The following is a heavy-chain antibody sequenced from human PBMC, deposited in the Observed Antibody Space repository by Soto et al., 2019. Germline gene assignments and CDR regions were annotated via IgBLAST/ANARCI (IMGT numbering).Heavy chain of an antibody. CDR2: IYYSRST. J-gene: IGHJ4*02. Sequence: QLQLQESGPGLVKPSETLSLTCTVSGGSISSSSYYWGWIRQPPGKGLEWSGSIYYSRSTYYNPSRESRVTLPLNTSKNQFSLTLSSVTAADTAVYYCARRATTVTAALCDYWGQGTLVTVSS. CDR3: ARRATTVTAALCDY. V-gene: IGHV4-39*01. D-gene: IGHD4-17*01. CDR1: GGSISSSSYY.